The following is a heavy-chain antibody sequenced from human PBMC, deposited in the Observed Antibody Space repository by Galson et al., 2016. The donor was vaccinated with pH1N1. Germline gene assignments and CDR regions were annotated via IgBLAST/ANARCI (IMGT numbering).Heavy chain of an antibody. CDR3: ARSRDFSFDY. Sequence: SLRLSCAASGFTLSCCAMHWVRQAPGKGLECVALISKDGNNVYYADSVKGRFTISRDSSNNTLYLQMNSLRTEDTAIYYCARSRDFSFDYWGQGALVPVAS. CDR1: GFTLSCCA. D-gene: IGHD4-11*01. V-gene: IGHV3-30*04. CDR2: ISKDGNNV. J-gene: IGHJ4*02.